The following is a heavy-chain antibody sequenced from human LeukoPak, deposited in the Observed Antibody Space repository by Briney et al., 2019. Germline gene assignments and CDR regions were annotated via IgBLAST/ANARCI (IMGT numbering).Heavy chain of an antibody. Sequence: SETLSLTCTVSGGSISSNTYYWSWIRQPPGKGLEWIGEINHSGSTNYNPSLKSRVTISVDTSKNQFSLKLSSVTAADTAVYYCARLMDTAMVPWYFDLWGRGTLVTVSS. D-gene: IGHD5-18*01. V-gene: IGHV4-39*07. J-gene: IGHJ2*01. CDR3: ARLMDTAMVPWYFDL. CDR2: INHSGST. CDR1: GGSISSNTYY.